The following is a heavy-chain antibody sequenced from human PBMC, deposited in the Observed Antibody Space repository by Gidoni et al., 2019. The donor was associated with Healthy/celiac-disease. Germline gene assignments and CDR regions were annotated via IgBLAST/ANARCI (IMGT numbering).Heavy chain of an antibody. D-gene: IGHD5-18*01. J-gene: IGHJ3*02. CDR1: GFTFRSYA. CDR3: AKDPVDTAMPSAFDI. CDR2: ISGSGGST. Sequence: EVQLLESGGGLVQPGGSLRLSCAASGFTFRSYAMSWVRQSPGKGLEWVSAISGSGGSTYYADSAKGRFTISRDNSKNTLYLQMNSLRAEDTAVYYCAKDPVDTAMPSAFDIWGQGTMVTVSS. V-gene: IGHV3-23*01.